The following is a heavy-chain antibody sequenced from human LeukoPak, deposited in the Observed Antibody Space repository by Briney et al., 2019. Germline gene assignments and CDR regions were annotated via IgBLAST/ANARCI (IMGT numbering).Heavy chain of an antibody. D-gene: IGHD3-9*01. CDR1: GFTFSYHW. CDR3: ARADILTGYYAP. V-gene: IGHV3-7*04. CDR2: IKQDGSEK. Sequence: GGSLTLSCAASGFTFSYHWMTWVRQAPGKGLEWVANIKQDGSEKYYVDSVKGRFTISRDNAKNSLYLQMNSLRAEDTAVYYCARADILTGYYAPWGQGTLVTVSS. J-gene: IGHJ5*02.